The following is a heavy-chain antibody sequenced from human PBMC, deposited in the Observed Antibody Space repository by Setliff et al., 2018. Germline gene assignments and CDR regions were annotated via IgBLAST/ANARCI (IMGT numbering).Heavy chain of an antibody. CDR3: ARDQTYYYDSSGYDAFDI. J-gene: IGHJ3*02. V-gene: IGHV3-7*01. Sequence: GSLRLSCAASGFTFSSYWMSWVRQAPGKGLEWVANIKQDGSEKYYVDSVKGRFTISRDNAKNTLYLQMNSLRAEDTAVYYCARDQTYYYDSSGYDAFDIWGQGTMVTVSS. CDR2: IKQDGSEK. CDR1: GFTFSSYW. D-gene: IGHD3-22*01.